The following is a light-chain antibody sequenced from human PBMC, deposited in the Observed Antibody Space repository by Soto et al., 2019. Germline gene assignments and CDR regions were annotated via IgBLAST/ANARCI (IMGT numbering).Light chain of an antibody. CDR3: TSSAGSNNLGV. V-gene: IGLV2-8*01. Sequence: QSALTQPPSASGSPGQSVTISCTGTSSDVGGYNYVSWYQQHPGKAPKVIIYEVTKRPSGVPDRFSGSKSGNTASLTVAGLQAEDEADYYCTSSAGSNNLGVFGTGTKVTVL. CDR1: SSDVGGYNY. CDR2: EVT. J-gene: IGLJ1*01.